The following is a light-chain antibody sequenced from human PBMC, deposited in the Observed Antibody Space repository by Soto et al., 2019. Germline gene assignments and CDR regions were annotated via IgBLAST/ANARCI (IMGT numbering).Light chain of an antibody. V-gene: IGKV3-20*01. Sequence: EIVLTQSPGTLSLSPGERATLSCRASQSVSSSYLAWYQQKPGQAPRLLIYGASRRATGIPERCSGSGSGTDFPLTISRLEPEDFSVYYCQQGSTFGKGTKLEIK. CDR1: QSVSSSY. CDR3: QQGST. CDR2: GAS. J-gene: IGKJ2*01.